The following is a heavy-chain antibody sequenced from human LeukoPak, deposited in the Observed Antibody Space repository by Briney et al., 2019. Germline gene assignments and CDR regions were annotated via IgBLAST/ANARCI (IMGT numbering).Heavy chain of an antibody. V-gene: IGHV1-2*02. CDR3: ARDPSGGMDV. J-gene: IGHJ6*02. Sequence: ASVRVSSKASGYTFTAYYMHWVRQAPGQGLEWRGWINPNSGGTKYAQKFQGRVTMTRDTSISTAYMELSRLRSDDTAVYYCARDPSGGMDVWGQGTTVTVSS. CDR1: GYTFTAYY. CDR2: INPNSGGT.